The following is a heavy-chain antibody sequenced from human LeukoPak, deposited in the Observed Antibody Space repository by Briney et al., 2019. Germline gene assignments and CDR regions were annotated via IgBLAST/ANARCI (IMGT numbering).Heavy chain of an antibody. V-gene: IGHV3-7*01. J-gene: IGHJ4*02. CDR1: GFTFSSYW. CDR2: IKHDGSEK. Sequence: PGGSLRLSCAASGFTFSSYWMTWVRQAPGKGLEWVANIKHDGSEKYYVDSVKGRFTISRDNAKNSLYLQMNSLRAEDAPVYYCARDNWTPGYWGQGTLVTVSS. D-gene: IGHD1-20*01. CDR3: ARDNWTPGY.